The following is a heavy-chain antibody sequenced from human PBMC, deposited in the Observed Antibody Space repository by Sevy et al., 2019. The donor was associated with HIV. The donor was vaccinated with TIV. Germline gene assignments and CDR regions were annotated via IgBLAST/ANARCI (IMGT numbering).Heavy chain of an antibody. CDR1: GYSFNMYG. CDR2: ISAYTGDT. D-gene: IGHD3-3*01. V-gene: IGHV1-18*01. J-gene: IGHJ6*02. CDR3: ARHRPQGVVIIPGSGYHYGADF. Sequence: ASVKVSCKTSGYSFNMYGISWVRQAPGQGLEWMGWISAYTGDTDYRQMFRGRVTMTTDASTNTAYMELRRLTSDVTAVYYCARHRPQGVVIIPGSGYHYGADFWGQGTMVTVSS.